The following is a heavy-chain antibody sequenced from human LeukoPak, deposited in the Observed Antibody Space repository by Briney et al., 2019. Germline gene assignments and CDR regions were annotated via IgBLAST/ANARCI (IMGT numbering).Heavy chain of an antibody. J-gene: IGHJ4*02. CDR3: ARVAVVPAAMRYFDY. Sequence: GASVKVSCKASGYTFTSYDINWVRQATGQGLEWMGWMNPNSGNTGYAQKFQGRVTMTRDTSISTAYMELSRLRSDDTAVYYCARVAVVPAAMRYFDYWGQGTLVTVSS. CDR1: GYTFTSYD. V-gene: IGHV1-8*01. D-gene: IGHD2-2*01. CDR2: MNPNSGNT.